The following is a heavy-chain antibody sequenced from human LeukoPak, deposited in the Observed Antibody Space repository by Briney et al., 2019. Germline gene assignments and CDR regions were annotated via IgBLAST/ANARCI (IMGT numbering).Heavy chain of an antibody. CDR3: VRDAPGREGPHY. D-gene: IGHD3-10*01. Sequence: GGSLRLSCAVSGFTFSDFYMSWIRQAPGKGLEWVANIDEDGSEEDYVDSVKGRFTISRDNARNSLSLQMNRLRVEDTAVYHCVRDAPGREGPHYWGQGILVTVSS. CDR2: IDEDGSEE. CDR1: GFTFSDFY. V-gene: IGHV3-7*01. J-gene: IGHJ4*02.